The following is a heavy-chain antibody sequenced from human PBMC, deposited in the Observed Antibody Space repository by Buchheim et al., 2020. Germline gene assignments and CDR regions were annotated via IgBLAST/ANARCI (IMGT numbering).Heavy chain of an antibody. CDR1: GYSFSGFG. CDR2: IWSDGTKK. CDR3: ARAGPFYFDY. D-gene: IGHD1-1*01. J-gene: IGHJ4*02. Sequence: QVQLVGSGGDVVQPGTSLRLSCAASGYSFSGFGMHWVRQAPGKGLEWVAIIWSDGTKKYYADSVKGRFTISRDNYKDTLYLQMNSLRVEDSALYYCARAGPFYFDYWGQGSL. V-gene: IGHV3-33*01.